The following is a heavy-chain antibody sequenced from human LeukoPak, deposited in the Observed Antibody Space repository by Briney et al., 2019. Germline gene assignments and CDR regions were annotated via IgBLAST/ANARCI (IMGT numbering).Heavy chain of an antibody. J-gene: IGHJ4*02. V-gene: IGHV4-34*01. CDR2: INHSGST. Sequence: SETLSLTCAVYGGSFSGYYWSWIRQPPGKGLEWIGEINHSGSTNYNPSLKSRVTISVDTSKNQFSLKLSSVTAADTAVYYCAGDRIAAAGSSRGVDYWGQGTLVTVSS. D-gene: IGHD6-13*01. CDR1: GGSFSGYY. CDR3: AGDRIAAAGSSRGVDY.